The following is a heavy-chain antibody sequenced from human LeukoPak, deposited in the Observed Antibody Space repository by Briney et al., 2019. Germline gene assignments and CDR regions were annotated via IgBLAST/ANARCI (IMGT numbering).Heavy chain of an antibody. CDR3: ARVKSYYYDTSDKDAFDI. J-gene: IGHJ3*02. CDR1: GYTFTSYY. Sequence: ASVKVSCKASGYTFTSYYMHWVRQAPGQGLEWMGIINPSDGYTNYAQKFQGRVTMTRDTSTSTVYMELSSLRSEDTAVYYCARVKSYYYDTSDKDAFDIWGQGTMVTVSS. CDR2: INPSDGYT. D-gene: IGHD3-22*01. V-gene: IGHV1-46*01.